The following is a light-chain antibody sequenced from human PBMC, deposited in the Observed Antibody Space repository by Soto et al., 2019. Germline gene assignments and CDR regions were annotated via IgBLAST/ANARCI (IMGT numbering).Light chain of an antibody. CDR1: QGISSA. CDR3: QQFNNYPLT. Sequence: AIQLTQSPSSLSASVGDRVTVTCRASQGISSALAWYQQKPGIAPKLLIYDDSNLEGGVPARFSGRGSETDCALTISSLQPEDFATYYWQQFNNYPLTFGGGTKVEIK. J-gene: IGKJ4*01. V-gene: IGKV1D-13*01. CDR2: DDS.